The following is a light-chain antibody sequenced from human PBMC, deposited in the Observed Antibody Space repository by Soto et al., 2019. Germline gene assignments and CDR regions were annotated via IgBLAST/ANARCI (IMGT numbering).Light chain of an antibody. V-gene: IGKV3-15*01. CDR1: QSVGTK. J-gene: IGKJ2*01. Sequence: EILMTQSPATLSVSPGEGATLSCRASQSVGTKLAWYQQKPGQAPRLLIFGVSTRATGVPARFSGSGSATDFSLTISSLESEDFAVYYCQQYSDLPPEYTFGKGTKVEIK. CDR3: QQYSDLPPEYT. CDR2: GVS.